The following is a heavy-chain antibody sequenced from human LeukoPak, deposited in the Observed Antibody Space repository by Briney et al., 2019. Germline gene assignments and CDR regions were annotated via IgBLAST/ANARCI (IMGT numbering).Heavy chain of an antibody. CDR3: ARDQSLVAYSSTWFDY. Sequence: APVKVSCKTSGYTFTNYGLSWVRQAPGQGLEWMGWISAYNGNTDYAQNLQGRVTLTTDTSTTTAYMELRSLGSDDTAVYYCARDQSLVAYSSTWFDYWGQGTLVTVSS. V-gene: IGHV1-18*01. CDR1: GYTFTNYG. J-gene: IGHJ4*02. CDR2: ISAYNGNT. D-gene: IGHD6-13*01.